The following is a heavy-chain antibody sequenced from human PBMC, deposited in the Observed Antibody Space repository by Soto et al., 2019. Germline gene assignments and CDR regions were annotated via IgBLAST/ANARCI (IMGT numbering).Heavy chain of an antibody. D-gene: IGHD3-9*01. CDR1: RFTFSSYA. CDR3: ARDYDILTGLPYYYGMDV. V-gene: IGHV3-30-3*01. CDR2: RSYDGSNK. Sequence: GGSLRLSCAASRFTFSSYAMNWVRQAPGKGLEWVAVRSYDGSNKYYADSVKGRFTVSRDNSKNTLYLQMNSLRAEDTAVYYCARDYDILTGLPYYYGMDVWGQGTTVTV. J-gene: IGHJ6*02.